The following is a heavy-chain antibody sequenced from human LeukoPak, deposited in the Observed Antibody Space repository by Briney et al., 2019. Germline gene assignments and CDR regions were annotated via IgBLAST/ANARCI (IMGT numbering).Heavy chain of an antibody. CDR2: AYYSGGA. D-gene: IGHD2-21*02. Sequence: SETLSLTCTVSGGSISSSSHYWGWIRQPPGKGLEWIGYAYYSGGADYNPSLKSRVTISVDRSNHQLSLSLSSVTAADTAVYFCARIGVTAIQVEYWGQGTLVTVSS. CDR3: ARIGVTAIQVEY. J-gene: IGHJ4*02. CDR1: GGSISSSSHY. V-gene: IGHV4-61*05.